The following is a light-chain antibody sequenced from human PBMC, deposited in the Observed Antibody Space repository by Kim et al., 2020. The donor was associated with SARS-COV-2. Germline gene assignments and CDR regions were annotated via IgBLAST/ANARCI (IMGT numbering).Light chain of an antibody. J-gene: IGKJ1*01. CDR1: QGVSSSY. V-gene: IGKV3-20*01. CDR3: QQYGSSPRT. CDR2: GAS. Sequence: PRERTTTPSWSVQGVSSSYLAWYQQKPGQAPRLLIYGASSRATGIPDRFSGSGSGTDFTLTISRLEPEDFAVYYCQQYGSSPRTFGQGTKVDIK.